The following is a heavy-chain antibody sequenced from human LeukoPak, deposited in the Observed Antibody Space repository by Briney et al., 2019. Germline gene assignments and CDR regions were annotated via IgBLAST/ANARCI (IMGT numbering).Heavy chain of an antibody. J-gene: IGHJ4*02. CDR1: GFTFRSYS. D-gene: IGHD6-19*01. CDR3: ARERQWLGSDY. CDR2: ISSSSSYI. Sequence: GGSLRLSCAASGFTFRSYSMNWVRQAPGKGLEWVSSISSSSSYIYYAHSVKGRFTISRDNDKNSLYLQMNSLRAEDTAVYYCARERQWLGSDYWGQGTLVTVSS. V-gene: IGHV3-21*01.